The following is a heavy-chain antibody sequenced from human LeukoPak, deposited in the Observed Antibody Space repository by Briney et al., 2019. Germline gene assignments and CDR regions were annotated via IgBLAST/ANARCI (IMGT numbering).Heavy chain of an antibody. D-gene: IGHD3-3*01. V-gene: IGHV3-21*01. CDR3: AREIFWSGYYSNLHFDY. Sequence: GGSLRLSCVASEFTFSSYNMNWVRQAPGKGLEWVSSISSSSSYIYYADAVKGRFTISRDNAKNSLYLQMNSLRAEDTAVYYCAREIFWSGYYSNLHFDYWGRGTLVTVSS. J-gene: IGHJ4*02. CDR1: EFTFSSYN. CDR2: ISSSSSYI.